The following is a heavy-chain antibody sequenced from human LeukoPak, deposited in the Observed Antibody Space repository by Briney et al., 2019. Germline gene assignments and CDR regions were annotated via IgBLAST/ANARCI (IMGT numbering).Heavy chain of an antibody. CDR2: INQGGSDK. J-gene: IGHJ4*02. CDR3: ARDRRSSAGSDF. V-gene: IGHV3-7*01. Sequence: GGSLRLSCVGSGITFNNYWMSWVRQAPGKGLEWVANINQGGSDKYYVVSVKGRFTISREDAKNTLYLQMDSLRADDTAVYYCARDRRSSAGSDFWGQGTLVSVSS. CDR1: GITFNNYW. D-gene: IGHD6-13*01.